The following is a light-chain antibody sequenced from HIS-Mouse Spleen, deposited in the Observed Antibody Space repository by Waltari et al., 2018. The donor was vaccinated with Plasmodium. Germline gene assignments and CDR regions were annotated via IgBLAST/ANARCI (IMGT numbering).Light chain of an antibody. V-gene: IGKV3-11*01. CDR2: DAS. CDR1: QSVSSY. J-gene: IGKJ4*01. CDR3: QQRRNWPPVT. Sequence: EIVVTQSPATLSLSPGQTATLSCRASQSVSSYLAWYQQKPGQAPRLLIYDASNRATGIPARFSVSGSEADFTVTICSLEPEGCAVEYGQQRRNWPPVTFGGGTKVE.